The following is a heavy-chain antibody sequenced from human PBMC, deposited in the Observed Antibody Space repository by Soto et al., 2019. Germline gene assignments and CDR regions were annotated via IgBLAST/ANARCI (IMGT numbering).Heavy chain of an antibody. Sequence: PGESLKISCKGSGYSFTSYWISWVRQMPGKGLEWMGRIDPSDSYTNYSPSFQGHVTISADKSISTAYLQWSSLKASDTAMYYCVSPASVALDYYYSGMDVWGQGTTVTVSS. CDR3: VSPASVALDYYYSGMDV. J-gene: IGHJ6*02. D-gene: IGHD2-15*01. CDR2: IDPSDSYT. V-gene: IGHV5-10-1*01. CDR1: GYSFTSYW.